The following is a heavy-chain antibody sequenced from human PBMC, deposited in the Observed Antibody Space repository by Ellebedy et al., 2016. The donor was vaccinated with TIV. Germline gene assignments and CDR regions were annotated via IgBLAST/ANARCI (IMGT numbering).Heavy chain of an antibody. CDR2: TSAYYGTT. V-gene: IGHV1-18*01. D-gene: IGHD3-22*01. CDR3: ARDGVGLGYYYDSSAVAPFDY. Sequence: ASVKVSCKASGYTFTTYGIDWVRQAPGQGLEWMGWTSAYYGTTKYAQNLQGRVTVTTETSTSTAYMELRSLTSDDTAVYYCARDGVGLGYYYDSSAVAPFDYWGQGTLVTVSS. J-gene: IGHJ4*02. CDR1: GYTFTTYG.